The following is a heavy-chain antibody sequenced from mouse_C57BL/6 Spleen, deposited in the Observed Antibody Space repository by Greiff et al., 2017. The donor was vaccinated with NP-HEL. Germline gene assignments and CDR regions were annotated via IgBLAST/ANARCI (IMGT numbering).Heavy chain of an antibody. D-gene: IGHD2-5*01. CDR1: GYTFTSYW. CDR3: ARGAYYSNYGFAY. CDR2: INPSSGST. Sequence: VQLQQSGAELAKPGASVKLSCKASGYTFTSYWMHWVKQRPGQGLEWIGYINPSSGSTKYNQKFKDKATLTADKSSSTAYMQLSSLTYEDSAVYYCARGAYYSNYGFAYWGQGTLVTVSA. V-gene: IGHV1-7*01. J-gene: IGHJ3*01.